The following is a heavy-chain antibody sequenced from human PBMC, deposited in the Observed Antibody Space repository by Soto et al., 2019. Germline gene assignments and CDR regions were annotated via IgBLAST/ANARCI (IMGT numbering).Heavy chain of an antibody. J-gene: IGHJ6*02. CDR2: ISSSSSYI. D-gene: IGHD2-21*02. V-gene: IGHV3-21*01. CDR3: ASLFRAYCGGDCYSVPIYYYYGMDV. Sequence: GGSLRLSCAASGFTFSSYSMNWVRQAPGKGLEWVSSISSSSSYIYYADSVKGRFTISRDNAKNSLYPQMNSLRAEDTAVYYCASLFRAYCGGDCYSVPIYYYYGMDVWGQGTTVTVSS. CDR1: GFTFSSYS.